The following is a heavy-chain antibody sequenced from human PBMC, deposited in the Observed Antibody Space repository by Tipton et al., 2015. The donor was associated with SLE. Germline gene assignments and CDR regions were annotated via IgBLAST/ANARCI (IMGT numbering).Heavy chain of an antibody. CDR2: ISGSGGST. D-gene: IGHD3-16*01. CDR3: ARALGALGATNEGFDY. V-gene: IGHV3-23*01. CDR1: GFTFSSYA. Sequence: SLRLSCAASGFTFSSYAMSWVRQAPGKGLEWVSAISGSGGSTYYADSVKGRFTISRDNSKNTLYLQMNSLRAEDTAVYYCARALGALGATNEGFDYWGQGTLVTVSS. J-gene: IGHJ4*02.